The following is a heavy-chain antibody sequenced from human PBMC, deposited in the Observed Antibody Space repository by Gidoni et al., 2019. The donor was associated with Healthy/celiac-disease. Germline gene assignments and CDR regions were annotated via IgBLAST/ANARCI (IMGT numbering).Heavy chain of an antibody. V-gene: IGHV3-21*01. Sequence: EVQLVESGGGLVKPGGSLRLSGAASGFTFSSYSMNWVRQAPGKGLWVVSSISSSSSYIYYADSVKGRFTISRDNAKNSLYLQMNSLRAEDTAVYYCASPVGKNYYDSSGWGQGTLVTVSS. D-gene: IGHD3-22*01. CDR2: ISSSSSYI. J-gene: IGHJ4*02. CDR1: GFTFSSYS. CDR3: ASPVGKNYYDSSG.